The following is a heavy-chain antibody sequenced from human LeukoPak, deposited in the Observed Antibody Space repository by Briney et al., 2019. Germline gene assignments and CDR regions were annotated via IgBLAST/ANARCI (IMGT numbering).Heavy chain of an antibody. J-gene: IGHJ5*02. V-gene: IGHV3-7*01. CDR3: ARDLRYYDFEWFDP. Sequence: GGSLRLSCAASGFTFGSYWMSWVRQASGKGLEWVANIKQDGSEKYYVDSVKGRFTISRDNAKNSLYLQMNSLRAEDTAVYYCARDLRYYDFEWFDPWGQGTLVTVSS. CDR1: GFTFGSYW. CDR2: IKQDGSEK. D-gene: IGHD3-3*01.